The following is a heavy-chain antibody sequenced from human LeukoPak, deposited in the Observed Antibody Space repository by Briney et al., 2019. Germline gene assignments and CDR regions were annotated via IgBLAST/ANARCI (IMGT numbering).Heavy chain of an antibody. CDR3: AELGITMIGGV. Sequence: PGGSLRLSCAASGFTFSSYEMNWVRQAPGKGLEWVSYISSSGSTIYYADSVEGRFTISRDNAKNSLYLQMNSLRAEDTAVYYCAELGITMIGGVWGKGTTFTISS. CDR1: GFTFSSYE. J-gene: IGHJ6*01. D-gene: IGHD3-10*02. V-gene: IGHV3-48*03. CDR2: ISSSGSTI.